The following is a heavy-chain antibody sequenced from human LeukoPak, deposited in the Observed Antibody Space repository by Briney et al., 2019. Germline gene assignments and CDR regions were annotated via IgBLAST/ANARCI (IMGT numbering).Heavy chain of an antibody. V-gene: IGHV3-23*01. Sequence: GGSLRLSCAASGFTFSSYGMHWVRQAPGKGLEWVSGISGSGGSTYYADSVKGRFTISRDNSKNTLYLQMNSLRVEDTAVYLCAMNRWEYWGQGILVTVSS. CDR3: AMNRWEY. CDR1: GFTFSSYG. D-gene: IGHD3-16*02. J-gene: IGHJ4*02. CDR2: ISGSGGST.